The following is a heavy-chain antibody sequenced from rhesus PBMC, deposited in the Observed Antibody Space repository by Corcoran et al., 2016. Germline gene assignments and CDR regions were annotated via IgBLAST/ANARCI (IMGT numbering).Heavy chain of an antibody. CDR1: GFSLTTSGMG. CDR3: ARARRWLAVNYFDY. CDR2: IFWNEDN. Sequence: QVTLKESGPALVKPTQTLTPTCTFSGFSLTTSGMGVGWIRQPPGKALEWLEVIFWNEDNRYSTSLKSRLTISTDSAKNQVVLTMTNMDPVDRATYYCARARRWLAVNYFDYWGQGVLVTVSS. V-gene: IGHV2-174*01. J-gene: IGHJ4*01. D-gene: IGHD6-37*01.